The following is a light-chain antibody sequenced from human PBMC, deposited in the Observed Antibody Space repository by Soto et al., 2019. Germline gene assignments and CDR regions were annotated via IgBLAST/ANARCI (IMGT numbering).Light chain of an antibody. CDR2: AAS. J-gene: IGKJ4*01. CDR1: LSVSSSY. CDR3: QQYSSNWLAA. Sequence: EIVLTQSPGTLSLSPGERATLSCRASLSVSSSYLAWYQQKPGQAPRLLIFAASSRATGIPDRFSGSGSGTDFTLTISRLEPEDFAVYYCQQYSSNWLAAFGGGTKVDIK. V-gene: IGKV3-20*01.